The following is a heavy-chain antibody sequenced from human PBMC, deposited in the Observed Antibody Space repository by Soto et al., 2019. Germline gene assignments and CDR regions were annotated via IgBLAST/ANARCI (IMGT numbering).Heavy chain of an antibody. CDR1: GFPFGSYW. CDR2: ISPDGRTT. V-gene: IGHV3-74*01. J-gene: IGHJ4*02. CDR3: ADSWLPTSY. D-gene: IGHD3-10*01. Sequence: PVGSQILSCAASGFPFGSYWMNWVRQAPGKGLVWVSRISPDGRTTTYADSVKGRFTISRDNAKSTLYLQMNSLTVEDGAVYYCADSWLPTSYWGPGTLVTVSS.